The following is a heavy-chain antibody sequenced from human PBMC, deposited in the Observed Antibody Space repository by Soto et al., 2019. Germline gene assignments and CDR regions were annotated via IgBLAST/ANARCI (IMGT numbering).Heavy chain of an antibody. J-gene: IGHJ3*02. CDR2: SHYSGNT. V-gene: IGHV4-59*01. Sequence: SETLSLTCTVSDGSIISYFWTWIRQSPGRGLQWIGYSHYSGNTNYNPSLKSRVTMSVDTSKNQFSLNLASVTAADTAVYYCARMNQLAPKRNAFDIWGQGXMVTVSS. CDR1: DGSIISYF. D-gene: IGHD1-1*01. CDR3: ARMNQLAPKRNAFDI.